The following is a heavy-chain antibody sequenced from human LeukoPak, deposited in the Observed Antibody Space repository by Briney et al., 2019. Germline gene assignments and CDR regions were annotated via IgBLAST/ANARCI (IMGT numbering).Heavy chain of an antibody. Sequence: GASVKVSCKASGYTFTGYYMHWVRQAPGQGLEWMGWINPNSGGTNYAQKFQGRVTMTRDTSISTAYMELSRLRSDDTAVYYCAREGSLYYYYYGMDVWGRGTTVTVSS. J-gene: IGHJ6*02. CDR3: AREGSLYYYYYGMDV. V-gene: IGHV1-2*02. D-gene: IGHD3-10*01. CDR1: GYTFTGYY. CDR2: INPNSGGT.